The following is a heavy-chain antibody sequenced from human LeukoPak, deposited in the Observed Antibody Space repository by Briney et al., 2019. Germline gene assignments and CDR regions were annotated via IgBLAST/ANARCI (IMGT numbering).Heavy chain of an antibody. Sequence: GGSLRLSCAASGFTFSGSAMHWVRQASGKGLEWVGRIRSKANSYATAYAASVKGRFTISRDDSKNTAYLQMNSLKTEDTAVYYCTRLDDSSGYYPDYWGQGTLVTVSS. CDR2: IRSKANSYAT. CDR1: GFTFSGSA. CDR3: TRLDDSSGYYPDY. V-gene: IGHV3-73*01. J-gene: IGHJ4*02. D-gene: IGHD3-22*01.